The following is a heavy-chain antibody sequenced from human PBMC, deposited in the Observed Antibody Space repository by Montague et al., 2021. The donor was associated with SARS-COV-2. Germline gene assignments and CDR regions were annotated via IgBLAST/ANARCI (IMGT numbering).Heavy chain of an antibody. J-gene: IGHJ3*02. V-gene: IGHV3-30-3*01. Sequence: SLRLSCAASGFTFSSYAMHWVRQAPGKGLAWVAVISYDGSNKYYADSVKGRFTISRDNSKNTLYLQMNSLRAEDTAVYYCARVGLVVVAANAFDIWGQGTMVTVTS. D-gene: IGHD2-15*01. CDR3: ARVGLVVVAANAFDI. CDR2: ISYDGSNK. CDR1: GFTFSSYA.